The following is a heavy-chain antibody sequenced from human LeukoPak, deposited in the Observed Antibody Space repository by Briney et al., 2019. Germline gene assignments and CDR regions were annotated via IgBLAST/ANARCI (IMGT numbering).Heavy chain of an antibody. CDR1: GGSISSGSYY. Sequence: SETLSLTCTVSGGSISSGSYYWSWIRQPAGKGLEWIGRIYTSGSTNYNPSLKSRVTISVDTSKNQFSLKLSSVTAADTAVYYCASDVDTAMAPPNWGQGTLVTVSS. CDR2: IYTSGST. J-gene: IGHJ4*02. CDR3: ASDVDTAMAPPN. V-gene: IGHV4-61*02. D-gene: IGHD5-18*01.